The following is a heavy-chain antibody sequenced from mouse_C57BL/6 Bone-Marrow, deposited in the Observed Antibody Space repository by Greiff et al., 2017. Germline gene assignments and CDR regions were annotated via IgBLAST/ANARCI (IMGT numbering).Heavy chain of an antibody. CDR3: ARDYYGPPRFAY. Sequence: QVQLQQSGPELVKPGASVKISCKASGYAFSSSWMNWVKQRPGKGLEWIGRIYPGDGDTNYNGKFKGKATLTADKSSSTADMQLSSLTSEDSAVYFCARDYYGPPRFAYWGQGTLVTVSA. D-gene: IGHD1-1*01. J-gene: IGHJ3*01. V-gene: IGHV1-82*01. CDR2: IYPGDGDT. CDR1: GYAFSSSW.